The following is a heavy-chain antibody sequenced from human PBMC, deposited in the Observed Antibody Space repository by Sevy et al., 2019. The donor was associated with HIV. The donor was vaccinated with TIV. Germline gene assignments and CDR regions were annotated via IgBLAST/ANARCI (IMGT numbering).Heavy chain of an antibody. D-gene: IGHD5-18*01. CDR2: IWYDGSNK. CDR3: ARARGDTAMVIAH. CDR1: GFTFSSYG. Sequence: GGSLRLSCAASGFTFSSYGMHWVRQAPGKGLEWVAVIWYDGSNKYYADSVKGRFTISRDNSKNTLYLQMNSLRAEDTAVYYCARARGDTAMVIAHWGQGTLVTVSS. J-gene: IGHJ4*02. V-gene: IGHV3-33*01.